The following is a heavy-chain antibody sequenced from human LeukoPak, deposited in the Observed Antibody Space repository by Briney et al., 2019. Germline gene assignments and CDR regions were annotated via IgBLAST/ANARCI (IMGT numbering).Heavy chain of an antibody. CDR1: GFTFSNYW. CDR3: AKVSNCSSTSLCYFDY. J-gene: IGHJ4*02. Sequence: GGSLRLSCAASGFTFSNYWMHWVRQAQGEALMWVSRIKSDGSSPTYADSVKGRFTIPRDNAKNTLYLQMNSLRADDTAVYYCAKVSNCSSTSLCYFDYWGQGTLVTVSS. CDR2: IKSDGSSP. V-gene: IGHV3-74*01. D-gene: IGHD2-2*01.